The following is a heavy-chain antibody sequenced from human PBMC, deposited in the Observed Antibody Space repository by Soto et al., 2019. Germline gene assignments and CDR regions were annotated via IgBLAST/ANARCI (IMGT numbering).Heavy chain of an antibody. V-gene: IGHV3-15*07. Sequence: GGSLRLSCVASGFPFTNAWINWVRQVPGKGLEWVGRVKSKTDGGSSDYAAAVKGRFAVSRDDSRNIVYLQMNSLKIEDTGVYYCTTDSRTPLPEIRFDYWGHGTQVTVSS. J-gene: IGHJ4*01. CDR1: GFPFTNAW. CDR2: VKSKTDGGSS. CDR3: TTDSRTPLPEIRFDY. D-gene: IGHD2-15*01.